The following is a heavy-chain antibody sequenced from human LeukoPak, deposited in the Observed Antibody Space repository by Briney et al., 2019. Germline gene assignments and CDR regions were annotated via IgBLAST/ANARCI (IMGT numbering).Heavy chain of an antibody. D-gene: IGHD6-13*01. CDR2: MNPNSGNT. J-gene: IGHJ5*02. CDR3: ARAPGQQLNFDP. V-gene: IGHV1-8*01. CDR1: GYTFTSYD. Sequence: ASVKVSCKASGYTFTSYDINWVRQATGQGLEWMGWMNPNSGNTDYEQKFQGRVAMTRNTSISTAYMELSSLRSEDTAVYYCARAPGQQLNFDPWGQGTLVTVSS.